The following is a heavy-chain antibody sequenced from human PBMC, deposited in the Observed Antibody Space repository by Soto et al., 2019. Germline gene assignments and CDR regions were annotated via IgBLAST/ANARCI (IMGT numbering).Heavy chain of an antibody. CDR3: AKGRTGMPSEIDS. D-gene: IGHD2-2*01. J-gene: IGHJ4*02. CDR1: GFAFGDYA. V-gene: IGHV3-9*01. Sequence: QLVESGGGLVQPGRSLRLSCAACGFAFGDYAMHWIRQRPGEGLEWVSSISWNRANIGYADSVKGRFFISRDNAENSLYLQMDSLTDEDTALYYCAKGRTGMPSEIDSWGQGTLVAVSS. CDR2: ISWNRANI.